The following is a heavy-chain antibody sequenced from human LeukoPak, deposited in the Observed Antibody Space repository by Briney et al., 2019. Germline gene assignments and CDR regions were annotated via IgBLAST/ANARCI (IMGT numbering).Heavy chain of an antibody. Sequence: PSETLSLTCTVSGGSISSYYWSWIRQPPGKGLEWIGYIYYSGSTNYNPSLKSRVTISVDTSKNQFSLKLSSVTAADTAVYYCARSLLRDYYGMHVWGQGTTVTVSS. CDR3: ARSLLRDYYGMHV. CDR1: GGSISSYY. D-gene: IGHD2-15*01. V-gene: IGHV4-59*01. CDR2: IYYSGST. J-gene: IGHJ6*02.